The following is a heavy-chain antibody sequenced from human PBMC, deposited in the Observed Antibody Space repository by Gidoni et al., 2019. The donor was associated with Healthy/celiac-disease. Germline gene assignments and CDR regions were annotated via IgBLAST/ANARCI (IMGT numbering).Heavy chain of an antibody. V-gene: IGHV3-30-3*01. CDR2: ISYDGSNK. Sequence: QVQLVESGGGVVQPGRSLRLSCAASGFPFSSYAMHWVRQAPGKGLEWVAVISYDGSNKYYADSVKGRFTISRDNSKNTLYLQMNSLRAEDTAVYYCARAYCGGDCDFDYWGQGTLVTVSS. CDR1: GFPFSSYA. CDR3: ARAYCGGDCDFDY. J-gene: IGHJ4*02. D-gene: IGHD2-21*02.